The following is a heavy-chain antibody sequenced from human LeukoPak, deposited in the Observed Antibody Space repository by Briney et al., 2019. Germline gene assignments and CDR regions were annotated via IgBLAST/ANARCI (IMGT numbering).Heavy chain of an antibody. CDR3: ARGGTENFDY. CDR2: IYYSGST. J-gene: IGHJ4*02. V-gene: IGHV4-59*01. CDR1: GGSISSYY. Sequence: SETLSLTCTVSGGSISSYYWSWIRQPPGKGLEWIGYIYYSGSTNYNPSLKSRVTISVDTSKNQFSLKLSSVAAADTAVYYCARGGTENFDYWGQGTLVTVSS. D-gene: IGHD3-16*01.